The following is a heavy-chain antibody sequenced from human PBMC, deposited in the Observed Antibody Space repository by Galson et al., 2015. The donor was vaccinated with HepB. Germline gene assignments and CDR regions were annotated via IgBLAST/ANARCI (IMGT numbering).Heavy chain of an antibody. CDR2: IIPILGIA. V-gene: IGHV1-69*04. D-gene: IGHD3-22*01. Sequence: SVKVSCKASGGTFSSYAISWVRQAPGQGLEWMGRIIPILGIANYAQKFQGRVTITADKSTSTAYMELSSLRSEDTAVYYCAREYDSSGYYIVRTLWYFDLWGRGTLVTVSS. CDR1: GGTFSSYA. J-gene: IGHJ2*01. CDR3: AREYDSSGYYIVRTLWYFDL.